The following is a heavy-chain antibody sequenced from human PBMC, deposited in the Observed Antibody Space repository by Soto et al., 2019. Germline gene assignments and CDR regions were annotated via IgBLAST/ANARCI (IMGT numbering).Heavy chain of an antibody. D-gene: IGHD6-19*01. J-gene: IGHJ5*02. V-gene: IGHV3-30-3*01. CDR2: ISHDGINK. Sequence: QVRLVESWGGVVQPGRSLRLSCTASGFSFSSYAMYWFRQPPGKGLEWVAVISHDGINKHYADSVKGRVTVSRDNSSHSLDLQLNSLRGEETAMYYCARDMYSSDYFVKWFEPWGQGTLVTVAS. CDR1: GFSFSSYA. CDR3: ARDMYSSDYFVKWFEP.